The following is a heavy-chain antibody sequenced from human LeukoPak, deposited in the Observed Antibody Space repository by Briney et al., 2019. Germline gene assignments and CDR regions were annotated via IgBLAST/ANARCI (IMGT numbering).Heavy chain of an antibody. Sequence: ASVKVSCKSAGYTGTGYFSHWVRQAPGQGLEWMGWINPNSGGTNYAQKFQGRVTMTRDTSISTAYMELSSLRSDDTAVYYCARGGIPVYYYYMDVWGKGATATVSS. CDR1: GYTGTGYF. CDR3: ARGGIPVYYYYMDV. CDR2: INPNSGGT. V-gene: IGHV1-2*02. D-gene: IGHD6-19*01. J-gene: IGHJ6*03.